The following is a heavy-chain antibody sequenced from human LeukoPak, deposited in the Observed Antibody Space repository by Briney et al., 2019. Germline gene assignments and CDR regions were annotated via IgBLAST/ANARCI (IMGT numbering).Heavy chain of an antibody. V-gene: IGHV3-53*01. Sequence: GGSLRLSCAASGFTVSSSYMNWVRQAPGKGLEWVSVTYSSGNTYYADSVKGRFTVSRDNSKNTLYLQMNSLRPDDTAVYYCVKDRFCTSISCSGGTAFDIWGQGTLVTVSS. J-gene: IGHJ3*02. D-gene: IGHD2-2*01. CDR1: GFTVSSSY. CDR2: TYSSGNT. CDR3: VKDRFCTSISCSGGTAFDI.